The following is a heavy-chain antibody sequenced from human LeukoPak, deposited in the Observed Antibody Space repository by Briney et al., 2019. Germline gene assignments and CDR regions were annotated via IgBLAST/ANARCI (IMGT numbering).Heavy chain of an antibody. D-gene: IGHD3-10*01. CDR1: GYTFTGYY. J-gene: IGHJ1*01. CDR2: INPNSGGT. Sequence: ASVKVSCKASGYTFTGYYMHWVRQAPGQGLEWMGWINPNSGGTNYAQKFQGRVTMTRDTSISTAYMELSRLRSDDTAVYYCARDSSTMEVYFQHWGQGTLVTVSS. CDR3: ARDSSTMEVYFQH. V-gene: IGHV1-2*02.